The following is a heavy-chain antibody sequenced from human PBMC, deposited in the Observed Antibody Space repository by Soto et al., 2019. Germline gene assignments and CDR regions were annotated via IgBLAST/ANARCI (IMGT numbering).Heavy chain of an antibody. CDR3: AKEVIAVAGTASYFDY. V-gene: IGHV3-23*01. CDR1: GFTFSSYA. J-gene: IGHJ4*02. D-gene: IGHD6-19*01. Sequence: PGGSLRLSCAASGFTFSSYAMSXVRQAPGKGLEWVSAISGSGGSTYYADSVKGRFTISRDNSKNTLYLQMNSLRAEDTAVYYCAKEVIAVAGTASYFDYWGQGTLVTVS. CDR2: ISGSGGST.